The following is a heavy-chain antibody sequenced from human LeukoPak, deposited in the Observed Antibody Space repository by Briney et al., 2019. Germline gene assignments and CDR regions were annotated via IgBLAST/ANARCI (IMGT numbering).Heavy chain of an antibody. Sequence: ASVKVSCKASGYTFSSYGISWVRQAPGQGLEWMGWISTYNGNTNYAQKLHDRVTMTTDTSTSTVYMELRSLRSDDTAVYYCAREGLNRDAFDIWGQGTMVTVSS. J-gene: IGHJ3*02. CDR1: GYTFSSYG. V-gene: IGHV1-18*01. CDR2: ISTYNGNT. CDR3: AREGLNRDAFDI.